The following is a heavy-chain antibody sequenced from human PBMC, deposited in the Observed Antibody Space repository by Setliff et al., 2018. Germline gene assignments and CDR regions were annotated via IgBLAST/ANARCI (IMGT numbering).Heavy chain of an antibody. Sequence: GGSLRLSCAASVFPFSISSMHWVRQAPGKGLEWVSSISDSSLHIYYRDSVKGRFTIFRDNAKDSLYLQMNSLRAEDTAVYYCARLRKDYGDYYYFDYWGQGTLVTVSS. CDR2: ISDSSLHI. D-gene: IGHD4-17*01. CDR3: ARLRKDYGDYYYFDY. CDR1: VFPFSISS. J-gene: IGHJ4*02. V-gene: IGHV3-21*01.